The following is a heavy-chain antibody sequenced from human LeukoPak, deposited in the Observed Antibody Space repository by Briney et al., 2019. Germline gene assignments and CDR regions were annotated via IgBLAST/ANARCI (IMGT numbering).Heavy chain of an antibody. CDR3: ARKLAFGVVVIHGGAFDI. D-gene: IGHD3-3*01. Sequence: PSETLSLTCTVSGASISSSNYYWGWIRQPPGKGLEWIGTIYYSRSSYYNPSLKSRLTMSVDTSKNRFSLELRSVTAADTAVYYCARKLAFGVVVIHGGAFDIWGQGTMVTVSS. CDR2: IYYSRSS. J-gene: IGHJ3*02. CDR1: GASISSSNYY. V-gene: IGHV4-39*01.